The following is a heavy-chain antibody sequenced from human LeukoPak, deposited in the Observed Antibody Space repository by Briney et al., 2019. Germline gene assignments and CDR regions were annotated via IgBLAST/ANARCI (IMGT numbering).Heavy chain of an antibody. Sequence: GGSLRLSCAASGFTFSSYGMHWVRQAPGKGLEWVAFIRFDGNNKYYADSVKGRFTISRDNSKNTLYLQMTSLRAEDTAVYYCAKGPSYYDSSGYYYYYYYMDVWGKGTTVTISS. D-gene: IGHD3-22*01. J-gene: IGHJ6*03. CDR2: IRFDGNNK. CDR1: GFTFSSYG. V-gene: IGHV3-30*02. CDR3: AKGPSYYDSSGYYYYYYYMDV.